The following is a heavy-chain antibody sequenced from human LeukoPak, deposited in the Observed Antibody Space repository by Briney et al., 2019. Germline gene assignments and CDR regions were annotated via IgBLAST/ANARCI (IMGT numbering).Heavy chain of an antibody. CDR2: ISSSGSYV. V-gene: IGHV3-21*06. D-gene: IGHD6-19*01. CDR3: ARQTQSSGLEY. Sequence: PGGSLRLSCTASKLTFSSYHMHWVRQAPGKGLEWVSSISSSGSYVHYIDSVKGRFTISRDDAQNSLLLQMNSLRAEDTAVYYCARQTQSSGLEYWGQGTLVTVSS. J-gene: IGHJ4*02. CDR1: KLTFSSYH.